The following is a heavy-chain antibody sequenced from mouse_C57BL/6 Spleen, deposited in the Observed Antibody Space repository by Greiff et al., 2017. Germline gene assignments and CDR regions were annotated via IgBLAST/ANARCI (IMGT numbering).Heavy chain of an antibody. Sequence: EADGGLVQPKGSLKLSCAASGFSFNTYAMNWVRQAPGKGLEWVARIRSKSNNYATYYADSVKDRFTISRDDSESMLYLQMNNLKTEDTAMYYCVRQTAIYYDYDGIFAYWGQGTLVTVSA. D-gene: IGHD2-4*01. CDR2: IRSKSNNYAT. CDR1: GFSFNTYA. V-gene: IGHV10-1*01. J-gene: IGHJ3*01. CDR3: VRQTAIYYDYDGIFAY.